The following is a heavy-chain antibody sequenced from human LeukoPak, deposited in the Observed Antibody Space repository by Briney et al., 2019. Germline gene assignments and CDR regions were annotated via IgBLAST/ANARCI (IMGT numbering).Heavy chain of an antibody. V-gene: IGHV3-21*01. CDR3: ARVHHWNDSPFQH. CDR1: GLTFSSYS. Sequence: PGGSLRLSCAASGLTFSSYSMNWVRQVPGKGLEWVSSISSSSSYIYYADSVKGRFTISRDNAKNSLYLQMNSLRAEDTAVYYCARVHHWNDSPFQHWGQGTLVTVSS. J-gene: IGHJ1*01. D-gene: IGHD1-1*01. CDR2: ISSSSSYI.